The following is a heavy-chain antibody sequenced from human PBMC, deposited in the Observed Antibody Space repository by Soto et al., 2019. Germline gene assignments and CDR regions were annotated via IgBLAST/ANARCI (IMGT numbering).Heavy chain of an antibody. CDR2: VTTTGDT. J-gene: IGHJ6*02. CDR1: GFIFSSYD. Sequence: GGSLRLSCAASGFIFSSYDVHWVRQAPGKGLEWVSVVTTTGDTYYAASVKGRFTISRENAENSLYLQMNSLRAEDAAVYYCARGDPLNYCACPYWHYYGMDDWGRGTRVTVSS. CDR3: ARGDPLNYCACPYWHYYGMDD. V-gene: IGHV3-13*01. D-gene: IGHD2-8*02.